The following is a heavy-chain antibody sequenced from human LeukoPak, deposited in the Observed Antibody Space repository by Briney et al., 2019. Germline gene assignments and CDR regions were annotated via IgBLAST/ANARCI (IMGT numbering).Heavy chain of an antibody. J-gene: IGHJ4*02. V-gene: IGHV3-7*01. CDR1: GFTFRSYX. D-gene: IGHD3-22*01. CDR2: INHDGSVK. Sequence: PGGSXXLSXAXXGFTFRSYXMSWVRQAPGKGLEWVANINHDGSVKYYLDSVKGGFTIYRDKEKNSLYLQMNSLRAEDTAVYYCATSRDSSGVDWGQGNLVTVSS. CDR3: ATSRDSSGVD.